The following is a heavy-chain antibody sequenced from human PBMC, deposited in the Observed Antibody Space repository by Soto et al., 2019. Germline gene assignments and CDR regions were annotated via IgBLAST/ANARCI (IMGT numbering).Heavy chain of an antibody. CDR2: ISGSGGST. D-gene: IGHD5-18*01. CDR1: GFTFSSYA. V-gene: IGHV3-23*01. Sequence: EVQLLESGGGLVQPGGSLRLSCAASGFTFSSYAMSWVRLAPGKGLEWVSAISGSGGSTYYADSVKGRFTISRDNSKNTLYLQMNSLRAEDTAVYYCAKGVRRHGGAGYTDYWGQGTLVTVSS. J-gene: IGHJ4*02. CDR3: AKGVRRHGGAGYTDY.